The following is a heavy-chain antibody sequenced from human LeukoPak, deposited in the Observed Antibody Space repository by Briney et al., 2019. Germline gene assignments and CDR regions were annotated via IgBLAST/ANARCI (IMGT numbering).Heavy chain of an antibody. CDR3: ARQSGSYGSKH. D-gene: IGHD1-26*01. CDR1: GGSFSGYY. J-gene: IGHJ1*01. CDR2: INHSGST. V-gene: IGHV4-34*01. Sequence: SETLSLTCAVYGGSFSGYYWSWIRQPPGKGLEWIGEINHSGSTNYNPSLKSRVTISVDTSKNQFSLKLSSVTAADTAVYYCARQSGSYGSKHWGQGTLVTVSS.